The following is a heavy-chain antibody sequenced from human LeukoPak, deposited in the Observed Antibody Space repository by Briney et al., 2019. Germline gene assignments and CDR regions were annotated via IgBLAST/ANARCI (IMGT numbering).Heavy chain of an antibody. Sequence: ASVKVSCKASGYTFTGYYMHWVRQAPGQGLEWMGWINPNSGGTNYAQKFQGRVTMTRDTSISTAYMELSRLRSDDTAVYYCARVVVQLERSQPFDYWGQGTLVTVSS. CDR1: GYTFTGYY. CDR2: INPNSGGT. D-gene: IGHD1-1*01. J-gene: IGHJ4*02. CDR3: ARVVVQLERSQPFDY. V-gene: IGHV1-2*02.